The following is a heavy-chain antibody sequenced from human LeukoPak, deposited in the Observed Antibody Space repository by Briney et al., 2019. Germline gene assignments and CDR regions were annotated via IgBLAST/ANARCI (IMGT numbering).Heavy chain of an antibody. CDR1: GFTVSSYS. J-gene: IGHJ4*02. V-gene: IGHV3-23*01. D-gene: IGHD6-25*01. CDR3: VKDYSTIAAAANPLFDY. Sequence: GGSLRLSCAASGFTVSSYSMTWVRQAPGKGLEWVSSITGSGDTAFYADSVKGRFTISRDNSKNILYLQMHSLRVEDTAVYYCVKDYSTIAAAANPLFDYWGQGALVTVSS. CDR2: ITGSGDTA.